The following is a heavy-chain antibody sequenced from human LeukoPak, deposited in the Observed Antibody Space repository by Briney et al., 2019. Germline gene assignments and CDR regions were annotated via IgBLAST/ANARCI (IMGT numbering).Heavy chain of an antibody. CDR2: IYTSGST. D-gene: IGHD3-22*01. J-gene: IGHJ4*02. Sequence: SQTLSLTCTVSGGSISSGSYYWSWIRQPAGKGLEWIGRIYTSGSTNYNPSLKSRVTISVDTSKNQFSLELSSVTAVDTAVYYCARSYYYDSSGYYYGSDYWGQGTLVTVSS. V-gene: IGHV4-61*02. CDR1: GGSISSGSYY. CDR3: ARSYYYDSSGYYYGSDY.